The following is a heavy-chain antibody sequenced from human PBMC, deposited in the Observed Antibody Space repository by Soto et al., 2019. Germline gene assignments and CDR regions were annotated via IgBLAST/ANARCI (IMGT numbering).Heavy chain of an antibody. CDR2: VSYDGNNK. CDR1: GSTFSNYA. J-gene: IGHJ2*01. CDR3: ARDARIVVVITPYWYFDL. D-gene: IGHD3-22*01. Sequence: QVQLVESGGGVVQPGRSLRLSCAASGSTFSNYAIHWVRQAPGKGLEWMAGVSYDGNNKYYADSVKGRFTISRDNSKNTLYLQMSSLRAEDTAVYYCARDARIVVVITPYWYFDLWGRGTLVTVSS. V-gene: IGHV3-30-3*01.